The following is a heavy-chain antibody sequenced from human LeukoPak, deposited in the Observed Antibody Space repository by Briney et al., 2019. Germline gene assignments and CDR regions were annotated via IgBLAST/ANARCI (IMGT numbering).Heavy chain of an antibody. D-gene: IGHD4-17*01. CDR2: ISSSGSTE. CDR3: ARQDYGIEFDY. J-gene: IGHJ4*02. V-gene: IGHV3-48*03. Sequence: PGGSLRLSCTASGFTFSSYEMNWVRQAPGKGLEWVSYISSSGSTEYYADSAKGRFTISRDNAKNSLYLQMNSLRAEDTAVYYCARQDYGIEFDYWGQGTLVTVSS. CDR1: GFTFSSYE.